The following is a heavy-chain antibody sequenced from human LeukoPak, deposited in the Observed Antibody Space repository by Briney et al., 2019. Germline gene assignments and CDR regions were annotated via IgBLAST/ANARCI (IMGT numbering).Heavy chain of an antibody. D-gene: IGHD1-26*01. CDR1: GFTFSSYS. J-gene: IGHJ4*02. CDR2: ISSSSSYI. Sequence: PGGSLRLSCAASGFTFSSYSMNWVRQAPGKGLEWVSSISSSSSYIYYADSVKGRFTISRDNAKNSLYLQMNSLRAEDTAVYYCARDQLKEWELSPFDYWGQGTLVTVSS. V-gene: IGHV3-21*01. CDR3: ARDQLKEWELSPFDY.